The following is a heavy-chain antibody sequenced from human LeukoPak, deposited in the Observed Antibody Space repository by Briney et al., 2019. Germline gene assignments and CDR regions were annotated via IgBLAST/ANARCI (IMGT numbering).Heavy chain of an antibody. D-gene: IGHD4-17*01. V-gene: IGHV3-21*04. CDR1: GFTFSSYS. CDR3: ARAPYGDLRFDY. J-gene: IGHJ4*02. CDR2: ISSSSSYI. Sequence: PGGSLRLSCAASGFTFSSYSMNWVRQAPGKGLEWVSSISSSSSYIYYADSVKGRFTISRDNAKNSLYLQMNSLRAEDTAVYYCARAPYGDLRFDYWGQGTLVTVSS.